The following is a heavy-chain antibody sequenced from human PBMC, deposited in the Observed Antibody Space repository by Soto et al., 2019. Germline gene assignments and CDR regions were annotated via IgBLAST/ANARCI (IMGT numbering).Heavy chain of an antibody. D-gene: IGHD5-18*01. CDR1: GGSISSYY. CDR2: IYYSGST. Sequence: LSLTCTVSGGSISSYYWSWIRQPPGKGLEWIGYIYYSGSTNYNPSLKSRVTISVDTSKNQFSLKLSSVTAADTAVYYCAGDTAMGYYYYYGMDVWGQGTTVTVSS. J-gene: IGHJ6*02. CDR3: AGDTAMGYYYYYGMDV. V-gene: IGHV4-59*01.